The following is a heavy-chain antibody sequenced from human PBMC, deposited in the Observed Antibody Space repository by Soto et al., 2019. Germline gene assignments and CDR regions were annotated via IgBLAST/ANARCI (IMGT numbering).Heavy chain of an antibody. V-gene: IGHV3-21*01. CDR3: ARELRGYYYYGMDV. J-gene: IGHJ6*02. CDR1: GFTFSSYS. Sequence: EVQLVESGGGLVKPGGSLRLSCAASGFTFSSYSMNWVRQAPGKGLEWVSSISSSSSYIYYADSVKGRFTISRDNAKNSLYLQMNSLRAEDTAVYYGARELRGYYYYGMDVWGQGTTVTVSS. CDR2: ISSSSSYI. D-gene: IGHD3-10*01.